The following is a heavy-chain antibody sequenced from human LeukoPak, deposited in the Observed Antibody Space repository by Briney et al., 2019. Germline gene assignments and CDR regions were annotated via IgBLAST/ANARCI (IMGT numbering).Heavy chain of an antibody. V-gene: IGHV4-59*12. CDR1: GGSISSYY. J-gene: IGHJ4*02. CDR2: VYYSGST. CDR3: ARDRGEMATIGYFDY. Sequence: SETLSLTCTVSGGSISSYYWSWIRQPPGKGLEWIGYVYYSGSTNYNPSLTRRVNISIDTSKNQFSLKLSSVTAADTAVYYCARDRGEMATIGYFDYWGQGTLVTVSS. D-gene: IGHD5-12*01.